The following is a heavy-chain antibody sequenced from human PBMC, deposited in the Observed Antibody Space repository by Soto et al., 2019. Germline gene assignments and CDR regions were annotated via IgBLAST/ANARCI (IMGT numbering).Heavy chain of an antibody. J-gene: IGHJ5*02. V-gene: IGHV1-18*01. Sequence: QVQLVQSGAEVKKPGASVKVSCKASGYTFSSYGISWGRQAPGEGLEWMGWISAYNGKTNYAQKLQGRVTMTTDKATSTAYMERRSLRSDDTAVYYCARDCPVAPATPNNSFDPWGQGTLVTVSS. CDR1: GYTFSSYG. CDR2: ISAYNGKT. CDR3: ARDCPVAPATPNNSFDP. D-gene: IGHD2-2*02.